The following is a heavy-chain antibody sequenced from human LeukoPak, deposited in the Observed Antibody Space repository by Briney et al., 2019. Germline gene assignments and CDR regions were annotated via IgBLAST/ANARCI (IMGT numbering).Heavy chain of an antibody. Sequence: GGSLRLSCAASGFTFSDYYMSWIRQPPGKGLEWVSVIYSGGSTYYADSVKGRFTISRDNSKNTLYLQMNSLRAEDTAVYYCARDRSFSSILWWWGQGTLVTVSS. CDR3: ARDRSFSSILWW. CDR2: IYSGGST. V-gene: IGHV3-66*01. J-gene: IGHJ4*02. CDR1: GFTFSDYY. D-gene: IGHD2-21*01.